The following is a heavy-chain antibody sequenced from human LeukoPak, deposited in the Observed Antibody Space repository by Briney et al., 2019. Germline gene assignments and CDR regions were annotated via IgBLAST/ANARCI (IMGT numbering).Heavy chain of an antibody. Sequence: PSETLSLTCTVSGGSISSYYWSWIRQPAGKGLEWIGRIYTSGSTNYSPSLKSRVTMSVDTSKDQFSLKLSSVNAADTAMYYCARHRSPLESFHHWGQGTLVTVSS. D-gene: IGHD3-3*01. CDR3: ARHRSPLESFHH. CDR1: GGSISSYY. J-gene: IGHJ1*01. CDR2: IYTSGST. V-gene: IGHV4-4*07.